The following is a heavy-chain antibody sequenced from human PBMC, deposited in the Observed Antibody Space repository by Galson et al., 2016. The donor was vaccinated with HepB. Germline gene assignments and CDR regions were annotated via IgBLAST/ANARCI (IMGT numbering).Heavy chain of an antibody. D-gene: IGHD2/OR15-2a*01. CDR1: EFTFTRYS. CDR2: ISTTGTYI. CDR3: ARDRGGNMEIGSGWYFDL. Sequence: SLRLSCAASEFTFTRYSLNWVRQAPGKGLEWVSSISTTGTYIYYADSVKGRFTISRDNAKSSLFLQMNRLRAEDTAVYYCARDRGGNMEIGSGWYFDLWGRGTLVAVSS. J-gene: IGHJ2*01. V-gene: IGHV3-21*06.